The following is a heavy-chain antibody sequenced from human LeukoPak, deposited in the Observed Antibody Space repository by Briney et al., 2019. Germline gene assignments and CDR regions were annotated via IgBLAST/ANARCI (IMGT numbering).Heavy chain of an antibody. Sequence: PSETLSLTCAVYGGSFSSYYWSWIRHPPGKGLEWIGEITHSGSTNYNPSLKSRVTISLDTSKSQFSLKLRSVTAADTAVYYCARVTRFNQFGELWFDYWGQGTLLTVSS. V-gene: IGHV4-34*01. CDR3: ARVTRFNQFGELWFDY. CDR1: GGSFSSYY. CDR2: ITHSGST. D-gene: IGHD3-10*01. J-gene: IGHJ4*02.